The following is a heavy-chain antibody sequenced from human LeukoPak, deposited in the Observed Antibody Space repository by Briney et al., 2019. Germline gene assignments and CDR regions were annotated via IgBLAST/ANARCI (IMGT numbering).Heavy chain of an antibody. D-gene: IGHD4-17*01. CDR1: GFTFSDYY. CDR3: AKVDGDRDN. Sequence: GGSLRLSCAASGFTFSDYYMNWIRQAPGKGLEWVSYINFSGSTRYYADSVKGRFIVSRDNAKNLLYLQMNSLRPEDTAVYYCAKVDGDRDNWGQGTLVTVSS. V-gene: IGHV3-11*04. CDR2: INFSGSTR. J-gene: IGHJ4*02.